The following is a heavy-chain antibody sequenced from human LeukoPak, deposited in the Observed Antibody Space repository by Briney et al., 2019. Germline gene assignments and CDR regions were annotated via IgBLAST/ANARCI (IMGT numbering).Heavy chain of an antibody. CDR3: AKVSLEKQLWLPFDY. CDR2: ISYDGSLK. V-gene: IGHV3-30*18. Sequence: GGSLRLSCAGSGFTFSNYGIHWVRQAPGKGLEWMTSISYDGSLKYYADSVRGRFTISRDNSKNALYLQMNSLRTEDTAVYYCAKVSLEKQLWLPFDYWGQGTLVTVSS. J-gene: IGHJ4*02. CDR1: GFTFSNYG. D-gene: IGHD5-18*01.